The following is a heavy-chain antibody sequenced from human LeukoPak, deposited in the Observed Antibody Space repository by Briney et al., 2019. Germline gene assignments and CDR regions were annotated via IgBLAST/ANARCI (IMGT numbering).Heavy chain of an antibody. Sequence: GGSLRLSCAASGFTFSSYAMSWVRQAPGKGLEWVSAISGSGGSTYYADSVKGRFTISRDNAKNTLYLQMNSLRAEDTAVYYCAKERQIVGVTTSDYWGQGTLVTVSS. D-gene: IGHD1-26*01. CDR3: AKERQIVGVTTSDY. CDR1: GFTFSSYA. J-gene: IGHJ4*02. CDR2: ISGSGGST. V-gene: IGHV3-23*01.